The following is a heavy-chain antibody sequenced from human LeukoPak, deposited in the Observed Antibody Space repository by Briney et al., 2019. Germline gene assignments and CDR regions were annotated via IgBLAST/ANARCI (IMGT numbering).Heavy chain of an antibody. V-gene: IGHV1-2*02. CDR3: ASDGPLVRGKMPIDY. Sequence: ASVKVSCKASGYTFTGYYMHWVRQAPGQGLEWMGWINPNSGGTNYAQKFQGRVTMTRDTSISTAYMELSRLRSDDTAVYYCASDGPLVRGKMPIDYWGQGTLVTVSS. D-gene: IGHD3-10*01. CDR2: INPNSGGT. J-gene: IGHJ4*02. CDR1: GYTFTGYY.